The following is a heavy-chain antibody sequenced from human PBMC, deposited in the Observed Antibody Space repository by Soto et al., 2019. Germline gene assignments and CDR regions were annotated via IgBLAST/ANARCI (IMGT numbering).Heavy chain of an antibody. CDR3: ARTIGLLWFGEWNWFDP. D-gene: IGHD3-10*01. Sequence: SETLSLTCTVFGASISYGGFSWSWIRQSPGKGLEWIGYINHFESTYFHPSFKSRLSMSIDRSRNMFSLKLSSVTAADTAVCYCARTIGLLWFGEWNWFDPWGQGTLVTVSS. V-gene: IGHV4-30-2*06. CDR2: INHFEST. CDR1: GASISYGGFS. J-gene: IGHJ5*02.